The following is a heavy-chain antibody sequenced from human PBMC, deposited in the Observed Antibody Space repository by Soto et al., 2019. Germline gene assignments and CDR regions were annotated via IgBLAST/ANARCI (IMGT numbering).Heavy chain of an antibody. CDR1: GGSVSSGGYF. J-gene: IGHJ4*02. D-gene: IGHD6-19*01. CDR2: ISYSGST. V-gene: IGHV4-61*03. CDR3: ARAPYSSGWPDS. Sequence: SETLSLTCTVSGGSVSSGGYFWSWIRQPPGKGLEWIGYISYSGSTKYNPSLESRVTISVDTSNKNFSLKLASVTAADTAVYYCARAPYSSGWPDSWGQGTLVTVSS.